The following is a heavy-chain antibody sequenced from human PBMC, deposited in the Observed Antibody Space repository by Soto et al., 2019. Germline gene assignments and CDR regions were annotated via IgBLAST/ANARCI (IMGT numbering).Heavy chain of an antibody. D-gene: IGHD1-26*01. CDR1: GGSFSGYI. CDR2: INHSGSA. Sequence: QVPLQQSGAGLLKPSETLSLTCDVYGGSFSGYIWTWIRQTPGKGLQWIGQINHSGSANYNPSLKSRVTISVHTSKSQFSLELSSVTAADTAVYYCARGLISGSHYSGGWYYFDSWGQGTQVTVSS. CDR3: ARGLISGSHYSGGWYYFDS. V-gene: IGHV4-34*01. J-gene: IGHJ4*02.